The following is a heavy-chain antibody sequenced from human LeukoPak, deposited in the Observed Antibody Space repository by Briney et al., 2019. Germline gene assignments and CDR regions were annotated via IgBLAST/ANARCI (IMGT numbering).Heavy chain of an antibody. CDR1: GGTFSSYA. CDR2: IIPILGIA. V-gene: IGHV1-69*04. D-gene: IGHD3-3*01. J-gene: IGHJ4*02. Sequence: SVKVSCKASGGTFSSYAISWVRQAPGQGLEWMGRIIPILGIANYAQKFQGRVTITADKSTSTAYMELSSLRSEDTAVYYCADLFWSGYSWDLYYFDYWGQGTLVTVSS. CDR3: ADLFWSGYSWDLYYFDY.